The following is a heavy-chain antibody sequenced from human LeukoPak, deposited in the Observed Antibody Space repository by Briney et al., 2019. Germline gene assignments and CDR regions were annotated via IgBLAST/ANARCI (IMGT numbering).Heavy chain of an antibody. CDR3: AKDLGTAPRRYFDWLFSGFWFDP. J-gene: IGHJ5*02. Sequence: GGSLRLSCAASGFTFSSYSMNWVRQAPGKGLEWVSYISSSSSTIYYADSVKGRFTISRDNAKNSLYLQMNSLRAEDTAVYYCAKDLGTAPRRYFDWLFSGFWFDPWGQGTLVTVSS. D-gene: IGHD3-9*01. CDR1: GFTFSSYS. CDR2: ISSSSSTI. V-gene: IGHV3-48*01.